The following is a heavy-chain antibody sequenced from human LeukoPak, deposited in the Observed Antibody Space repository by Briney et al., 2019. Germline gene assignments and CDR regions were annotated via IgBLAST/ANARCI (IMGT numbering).Heavy chain of an antibody. Sequence: ASVKVSCKDSGYTFVSYAITWVRQAPGQGPEWMGWISAYNGNTNYAQKLQGRVTMTTDTSTSTAYMELRSLRSDDTAVYYCARDLDGSGSYYTDYWGQGTLVTVSS. D-gene: IGHD3-10*01. CDR1: GYTFVSYA. CDR2: ISAYNGNT. J-gene: IGHJ4*02. V-gene: IGHV1-18*01. CDR3: ARDLDGSGSYYTDY.